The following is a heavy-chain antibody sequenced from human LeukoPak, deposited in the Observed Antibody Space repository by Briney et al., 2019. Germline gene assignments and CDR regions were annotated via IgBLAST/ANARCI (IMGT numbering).Heavy chain of an antibody. CDR2: ISYDGSNK. J-gene: IGHJ4*02. CDR1: GFTFSSYA. Sequence: QSGRSLRLSCAASGFTFSSYAMHWVCQAPGKGLEWVAVISYDGSNKYYADSVKGRFTISRDNSKNTLYLQMNSLRAEDTAVYYCARGAYYYGSGSFDYWGQGTLVTVSS. CDR3: ARGAYYYGSGSFDY. V-gene: IGHV3-30-3*01. D-gene: IGHD3-10*01.